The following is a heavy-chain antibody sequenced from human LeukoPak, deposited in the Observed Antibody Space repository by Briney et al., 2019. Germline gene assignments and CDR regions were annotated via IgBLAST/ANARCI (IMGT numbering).Heavy chain of an antibody. Sequence: GRSLRLSCAASGFTFSSYAMHWVRQAPGKGLEWVSIISSGGSYEYYADSVKGRLTISRDNSKNTLYLQLNSLRTEDTAVYYCARDSTYYYASGSSGPHYFDNWGQGTLVTVSS. D-gene: IGHD3-10*01. J-gene: IGHJ4*02. CDR3: ARDSTYYYASGSSGPHYFDN. CDR1: GFTFSSYA. V-gene: IGHV3-30*01. CDR2: ISSGGSYE.